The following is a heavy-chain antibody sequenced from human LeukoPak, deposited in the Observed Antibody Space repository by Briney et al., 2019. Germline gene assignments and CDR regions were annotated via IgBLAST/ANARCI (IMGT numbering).Heavy chain of an antibody. CDR1: GFTFISYG. V-gene: IGHV3-74*01. Sequence: PGGSLRLSCAPSGFTFISYGMQWVRQAPGKGLVWVSRINNGGSDMSYADSVKGRFTTSRDNAKNTLYLQMKSLRAEDTAVYYCARELPREVTLDYWGQGTPVTVSS. D-gene: IGHD2-21*02. CDR2: INNGGSDM. J-gene: IGHJ4*01. CDR3: ARELPREVTLDY.